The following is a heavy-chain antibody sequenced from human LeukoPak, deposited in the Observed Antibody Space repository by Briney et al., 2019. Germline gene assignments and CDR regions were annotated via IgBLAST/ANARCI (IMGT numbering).Heavy chain of an antibody. J-gene: IGHJ6*02. D-gene: IGHD6-19*01. CDR3: ARESGWYYYYGMDV. V-gene: IGHV4-34*01. Sequence: SETLSLTCAVYGGSFSGYYWSWIRQPPGKGLEWIGEINHSGSTNYNPSLKSRVTISVDTSKNQFSLKLSSVTAADTAVYYCARESGWYYYYGMDVWGQGTTVIVSS. CDR1: GGSFSGYY. CDR2: INHSGST.